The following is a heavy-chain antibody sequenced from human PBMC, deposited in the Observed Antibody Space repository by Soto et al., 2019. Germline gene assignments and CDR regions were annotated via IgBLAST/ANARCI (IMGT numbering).Heavy chain of an antibody. D-gene: IGHD3-9*01. CDR1: GGSFSGYD. Sequence: SETLSLTCAVYGGSFSGYDXSXIRQPPGKGLEWIGEINHSGSTNYNPSLKSRVTISVDTSKNQFSLKLSSVTAADTAVYYCARGRGSLRYFDRLRLPDAFDIWGQGTMVTVSS. J-gene: IGHJ3*02. CDR2: INHSGST. V-gene: IGHV4-34*01. CDR3: ARGRGSLRYFDRLRLPDAFDI.